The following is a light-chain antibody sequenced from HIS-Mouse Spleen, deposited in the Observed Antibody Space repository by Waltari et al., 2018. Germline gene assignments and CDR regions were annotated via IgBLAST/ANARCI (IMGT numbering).Light chain of an antibody. J-gene: IGKJ1*01. CDR3: QQLNSYPPT. Sequence: DIQLTQSPSFLSASVGDRVTITCRASQGISSYLAWYQQKPGKAPKLLIDAESTLQSGVPSRFSGIGSGTEFTLTISSLQPEDFATYYCQQLNSYPPTFGQGTKVEIK. CDR1: QGISSY. V-gene: IGKV1-9*01. CDR2: AES.